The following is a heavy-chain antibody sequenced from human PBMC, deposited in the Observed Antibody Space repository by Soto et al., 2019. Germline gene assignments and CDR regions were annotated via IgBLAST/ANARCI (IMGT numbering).Heavy chain of an antibody. CDR3: AKDRKKGGASASEK. Sequence: QVQLVESGGGVVQPGRSLRLSCAASGFTFSKSGMHWVRQAPGKGLEWVAAISTDGSDEYYADSVQGRFNISRDNSKNTLSLQMNILRFEDTALYFCAKDRKKGGASASEKWGQGTLVTVSS. D-gene: IGHD2-2*01. CDR1: GFTFSKSG. CDR2: ISTDGSDE. J-gene: IGHJ4*02. V-gene: IGHV3-30*18.